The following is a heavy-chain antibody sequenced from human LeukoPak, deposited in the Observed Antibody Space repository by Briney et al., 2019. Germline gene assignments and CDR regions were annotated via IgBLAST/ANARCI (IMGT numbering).Heavy chain of an antibody. V-gene: IGHV3-21*01. D-gene: IGHD2-15*01. Sequence: GGSLRLSCAASGFTFSSYSMNWARQAPGKGLEWVSSISSSSNYIYYADSVKGRFTISRDNAKNSLYLQMNSLRAEDTAVYYCARDYCSGGSCYYFDYWGLGTLVTVSS. CDR3: ARDYCSGGSCYYFDY. CDR1: GFTFSSYS. CDR2: ISSSSNYI. J-gene: IGHJ4*02.